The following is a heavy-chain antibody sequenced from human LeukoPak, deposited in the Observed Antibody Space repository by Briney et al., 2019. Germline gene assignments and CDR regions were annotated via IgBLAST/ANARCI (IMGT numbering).Heavy chain of an antibody. Sequence: SETLSLTCTVSGGSISSSSYYWGWIRQPPGKGLEWIGSSYYSGSTYYNPSLKSRVTISVDTSKNQFSLKLSSVTAADTAVYYCASGERKYRFGGGPVWFDPWGQGTLVTVSS. J-gene: IGHJ5*02. CDR3: ASGERKYRFGGGPVWFDP. CDR2: SYYSGST. V-gene: IGHV4-39*01. CDR1: GGSISSSSYY. D-gene: IGHD3-10*01.